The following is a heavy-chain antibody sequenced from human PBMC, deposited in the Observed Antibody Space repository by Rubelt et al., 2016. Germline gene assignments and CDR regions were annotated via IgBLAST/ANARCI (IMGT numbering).Heavy chain of an antibody. J-gene: IGHJ6*02. V-gene: IGHV3-30*04. CDR3: ARDYSNYRRNGMDV. CDR1: GFSFISYA. D-gene: IGHD4-11*01. Sequence: EQLVESGGGLVQPGGSLRLSCAASGFSFISYAIHWVRQAPDKGLEWVAFISFDGSNKYYADSVKGRFTISRDNSKNTLYLQMNSLRAEDTAVYYCARDYSNYRRNGMDVWGQGTTVTVSS. CDR2: ISFDGSNK.